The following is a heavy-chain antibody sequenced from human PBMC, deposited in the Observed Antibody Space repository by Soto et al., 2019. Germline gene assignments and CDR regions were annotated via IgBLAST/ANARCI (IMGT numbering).Heavy chain of an antibody. D-gene: IGHD6-13*01. CDR2: IIPILGIA. V-gene: IGHV1-69*08. CDR1: GGTFSSYT. CDR3: ARDRLWTRSWYFY. Sequence: QVRLVQSGAEVKKPGSSVKVSCKASGGTFSSYTISWVRQAPGQGLEWMGRIIPILGIANYAQKFQGRVTITADNSTSTAYMELSSLRSEDTAVYYCARDRLWTRSWYFYWGQGTLVTVSS. J-gene: IGHJ4*02.